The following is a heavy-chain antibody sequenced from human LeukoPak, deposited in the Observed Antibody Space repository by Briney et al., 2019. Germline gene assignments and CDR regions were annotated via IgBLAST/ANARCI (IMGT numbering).Heavy chain of an antibody. J-gene: IGHJ3*02. D-gene: IGHD2-15*01. Sequence: PGGSLRLSCAASGFIFSDYYMTWVRQAPGKGLEWLSYITSSGSDTYYADSVRGRFTISRDSAKNSLYLQMNSLRAEDTAVYYCARVRTQSDIDDAFDIWGQGTMVTVSS. CDR1: GFIFSDYY. CDR3: ARVRTQSDIDDAFDI. CDR2: ITSSGSDT. V-gene: IGHV3-11*04.